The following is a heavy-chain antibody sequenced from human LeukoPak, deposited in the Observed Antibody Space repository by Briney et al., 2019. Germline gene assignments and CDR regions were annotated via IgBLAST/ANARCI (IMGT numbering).Heavy chain of an antibody. CDR2: IGSGADL. J-gene: IGHJ5*02. D-gene: IGHD3-16*01. V-gene: IGHV3-23*01. Sequence: PGGSLRLSCVGSGFAFGVHAMSWVRQAPGKGPEWVATIGSGADLFYAESVKGRFTISRDDPRNTVWLQMNSLRAEDTALYYCAKDWTPHNRVYDCLDAWGQGIQVTVSS. CDR1: GFAFGVHA. CDR3: AKDWTPHNRVYDCLDA.